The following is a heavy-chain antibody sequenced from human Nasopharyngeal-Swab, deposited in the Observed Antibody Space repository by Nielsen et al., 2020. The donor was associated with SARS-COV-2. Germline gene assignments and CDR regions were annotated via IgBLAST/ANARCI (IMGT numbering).Heavy chain of an antibody. CDR1: GDPISRGEYY. Sequence: SETLSLPCHVPGDPISRGEYYWCSIRQSPVKGLEWIGYIYQTGSTSYNPSLRSRVIISSDASKNQFSLRLSSVTAADTAMYYCARRRGPAYYYYMDVWGKGTPVTVSS. J-gene: IGHJ6*03. CDR3: ARRRGPAYYYYMDV. CDR2: IYQTGST. V-gene: IGHV4-30-4*01.